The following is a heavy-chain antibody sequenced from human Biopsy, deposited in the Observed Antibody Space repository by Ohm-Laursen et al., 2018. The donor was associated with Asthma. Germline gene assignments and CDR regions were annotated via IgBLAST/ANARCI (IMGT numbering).Heavy chain of an antibody. V-gene: IGHV1-24*01. D-gene: IGHD4-17*01. J-gene: IGHJ4*02. CDR2: HDHAEGGT. CDR3: ASDFPKDYVRYNFQF. Sequence: ASVRASCKISGYSLSDLFMRWVRQAPGQGLERMGGHDHAEGGTVNARRFQGRVTMTEDTSTDTAYMELSSLSSDDTSVYYCASDFPKDYVRYNFQFWGQGTLVTVSS. CDR1: GYSLSDLF.